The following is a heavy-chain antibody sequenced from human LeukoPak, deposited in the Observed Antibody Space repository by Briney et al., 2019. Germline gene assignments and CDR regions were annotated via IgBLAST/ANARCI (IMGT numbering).Heavy chain of an antibody. CDR2: IYYSGST. CDR1: GFTFSSYW. V-gene: IGHV4-39*01. CDR3: ARRPDLRFGGPDY. Sequence: PGGSLRLSCAASGFTFSSYWMSWVRQPPGKGLEWIGSIYYSGSTYYNPSLKSRVTISVDTSKNQFSLKLSSVTAADTAVYYCARRPDLRFGGPDYWGQGTLVTVSS. D-gene: IGHD3-16*01. J-gene: IGHJ4*02.